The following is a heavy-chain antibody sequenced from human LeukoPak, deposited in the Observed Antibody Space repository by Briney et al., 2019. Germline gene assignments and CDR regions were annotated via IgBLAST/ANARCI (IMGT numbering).Heavy chain of an antibody. CDR1: GFTFSSYA. CDR2: ISGSGGST. CDR3: AKVDSSGYSSGAFDI. Sequence: GGSLRLSCAASGFTFSSYAMSWVRQAPGKGLEWVSAISGSGGSTYYADSVKGRFTISRDNSKNTLYLQMNSLRAEDTAVYYCAKVDSSGYSSGAFDIWSQGTMVTVSS. D-gene: IGHD3-22*01. J-gene: IGHJ3*02. V-gene: IGHV3-23*01.